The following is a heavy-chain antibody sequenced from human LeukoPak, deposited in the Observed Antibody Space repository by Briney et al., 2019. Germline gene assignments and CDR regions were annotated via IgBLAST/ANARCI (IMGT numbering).Heavy chain of an antibody. Sequence: SETLSLTCTVSGGSIRSYYWSWIRQPPGKGLEWIGYIYYSGSTNYNPSLKSRVTISVDTSKNQFSLKLSSVTAADTAVYYCARHGHYDSSGYYRPDAAFDYWGQGTLVTVSS. CDR1: GGSIRSYY. J-gene: IGHJ4*02. CDR2: IYYSGST. V-gene: IGHV4-59*08. CDR3: ARHGHYDSSGYYRPDAAFDY. D-gene: IGHD3-22*01.